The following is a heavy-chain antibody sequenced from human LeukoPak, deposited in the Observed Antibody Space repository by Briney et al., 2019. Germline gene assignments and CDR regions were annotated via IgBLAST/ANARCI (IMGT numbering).Heavy chain of an antibody. CDR1: GFTFSSYS. J-gene: IGHJ4*02. Sequence: GGSLRLSCAASGFTFSSYSMNWVRQAPGKGLEWVSSISSSSSYIYYADSVKGRFTISRDNAKNSLYLQMNSLRAEDTAVYYCARDLEVEAVTVLGYWGQGTLVTVSS. D-gene: IGHD3-16*01. V-gene: IGHV3-21*01. CDR3: ARDLEVEAVTVLGY. CDR2: ISSSSSYI.